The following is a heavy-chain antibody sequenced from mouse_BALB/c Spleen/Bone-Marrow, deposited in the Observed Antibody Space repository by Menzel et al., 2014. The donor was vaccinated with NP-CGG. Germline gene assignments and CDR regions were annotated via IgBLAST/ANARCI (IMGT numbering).Heavy chain of an antibody. CDR1: GFNIKDTY. CDR2: IDPANGNT. V-gene: IGHV14-3*02. J-gene: IGHJ1*01. CDR3: ARFDLGLCLQA. D-gene: IGHD3-3*01. Sequence: VQLQQSGAELVKPGASVKLSCTASGFNIKDTYMHWVKQRPEQGLEWIGRIDPANGNTKYDPKFQGKATITADSSSNTAYLQLSSLTSEDTAVYYCARFDLGLCLQARGAGIPVT.